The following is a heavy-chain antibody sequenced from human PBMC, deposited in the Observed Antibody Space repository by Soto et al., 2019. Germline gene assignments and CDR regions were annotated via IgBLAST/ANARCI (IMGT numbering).Heavy chain of an antibody. D-gene: IGHD5-18*01. V-gene: IGHV3-23*01. CDR2: ISGNGGST. CDR3: AKRLFAIVVVGGYDI. Sequence: GGSLRLSCAASGFTFSSYAMSWVRQAPGKGLEWVSDISGNGGSTYYADFVKGRFTISRDNSKNTLFLEMNSLRVEDTAVYYCAKRLFAIVVVGGYDIWGQGTKVTVSS. CDR1: GFTFSSYA. J-gene: IGHJ3*02.